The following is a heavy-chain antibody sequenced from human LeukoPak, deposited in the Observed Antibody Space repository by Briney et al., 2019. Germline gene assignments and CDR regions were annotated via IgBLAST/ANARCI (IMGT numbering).Heavy chain of an antibody. CDR1: GGSISSSSYY. D-gene: IGHD6-13*01. V-gene: IGHV4-39*07. CDR3: ARETSPSGWYSSSWPDAFDI. CDR2: IYTSGST. J-gene: IGHJ3*02. Sequence: PSETLSLTCTVSGGSISSSSYYWGWLRQPPGKGLEWIGSIYTSGSTNYNPSLKSRVTMSVDTSKNQFSLKLSSVTAADTAVYYCARETSPSGWYSSSWPDAFDIWGQGTMVTVSS.